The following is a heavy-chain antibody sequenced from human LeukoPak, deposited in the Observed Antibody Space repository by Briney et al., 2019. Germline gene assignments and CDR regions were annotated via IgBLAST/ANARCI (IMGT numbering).Heavy chain of an antibody. V-gene: IGHV3-33*01. CDR2: IWYDGSNK. CDR3: ARDRNSSSCFDY. CDR1: GFTFSSYG. Sequence: GRSLRLSCAASGFTFSSYGMHWVRQAPGKGLEWVAVIWYDGSNKYYADSVKGRFTISRDNSKNTLYLQMNSLRAEDTAVYYCARDRNSSSCFDYWGQGTLVIVSS. D-gene: IGHD6-13*01. J-gene: IGHJ4*02.